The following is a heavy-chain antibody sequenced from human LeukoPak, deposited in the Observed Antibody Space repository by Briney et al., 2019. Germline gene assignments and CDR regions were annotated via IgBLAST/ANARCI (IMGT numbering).Heavy chain of an antibody. D-gene: IGHD3-10*02. V-gene: IGHV4-61*02. CDR2: IYTSGST. CDR3: ARDRYLGSGDRGVPNWFDP. J-gene: IGHJ5*02. CDR1: GGSISSGSYY. Sequence: SETLSLTCTVSGGSISSGSYYWSWIRQPAGKGLEWIGRIYTSGSTNYNPSLKSRVTISVDTSKNQFSLKLSSVTAADTAVYYCARDRYLGSGDRGVPNWFDPWGQGTLVTVSS.